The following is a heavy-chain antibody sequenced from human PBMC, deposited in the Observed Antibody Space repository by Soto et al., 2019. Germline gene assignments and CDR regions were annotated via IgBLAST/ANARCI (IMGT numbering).Heavy chain of an antibody. J-gene: IGHJ6*02. CDR2: ISAYNGNT. V-gene: IGHV1-18*01. CDR3: ARDAPPRYCTNGVSLCYYGMDV. CDR1: GYTFTSYG. D-gene: IGHD2-8*01. Sequence: EASVKVSCKASGYTFTSYGISWVRQAPGQGLEWMGWISAYNGNTNYAQKLQGRVTMTTDTSTSTAYMELRSLRSDDTAVYYCARDAPPRYCTNGVSLCYYGMDVWGQGTTVTVSS.